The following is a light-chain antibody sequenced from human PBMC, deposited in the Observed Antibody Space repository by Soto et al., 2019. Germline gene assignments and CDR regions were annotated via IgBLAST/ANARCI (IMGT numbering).Light chain of an antibody. V-gene: IGLV2-11*01. CDR2: DVT. CDR1: SSDVGSYNY. CDR3: CSYAGAYIYV. J-gene: IGLJ1*01. Sequence: QSVLTQPRSVSGSPGQSVTISCTGTSSDVGSYNYVSWYQQHPGKAPKLMIYDVTQRPSGVSDRFSGSKSGNTASLTISGLQADDEADYYCCSYAGAYIYVFGSGTNVTVL.